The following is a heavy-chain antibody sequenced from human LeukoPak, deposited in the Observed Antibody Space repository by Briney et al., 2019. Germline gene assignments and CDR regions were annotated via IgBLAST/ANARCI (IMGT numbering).Heavy chain of an antibody. V-gene: IGHV3-9*01. Sequence: TLRLSCAASGFTFDDYVVNSVGGAPGTGLKGFSGISWNSSSIGYAASVKGRFTISRDNAKNSLYLQMNSLRAEDTALYYWAKDSEYDMLAVPSFDCWGQGTLVTVSS. CDR2: ISWNSSSI. CDR3: AKDSEYDMLAVPSFDC. J-gene: IGHJ4*02. CDR1: GFTFDDYV. D-gene: IGHD3-9*01.